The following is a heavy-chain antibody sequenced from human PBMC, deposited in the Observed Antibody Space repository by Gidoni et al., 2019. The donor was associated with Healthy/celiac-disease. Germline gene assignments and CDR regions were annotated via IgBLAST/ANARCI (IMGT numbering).Heavy chain of an antibody. J-gene: IGHJ4*02. D-gene: IGHD4-17*01. CDR1: GGSFSGYY. CDR3: ARKRLRRQFDY. Sequence: QVQLQQWGAGLLKPSETLSLTCAVYGGSFSGYYWSWIRPPPGKGLEWIGEINHSGSTNYNPSLKSRVTISVDTSKNQFSLKLSSVTAADTAVYYCARKRLRRQFDYWGQGTLVTVSS. V-gene: IGHV4-34*01. CDR2: INHSGST.